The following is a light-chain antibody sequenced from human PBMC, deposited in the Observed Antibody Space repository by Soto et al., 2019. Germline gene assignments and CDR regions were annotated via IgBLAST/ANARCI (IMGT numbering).Light chain of an antibody. CDR2: DVS. Sequence: QSALTQPASVSGSPGQSITISCTGTSSDVGGYNFVSWYQHHPGKAPKLIIHDVSSRPSGVSTRFSASKSGNTASLTISGLQAADEADYYCSSYATSRTHVAFGGGTKVTVL. CDR1: SSDVGGYNF. V-gene: IGLV2-14*01. J-gene: IGLJ2*01. CDR3: SSYATSRTHVA.